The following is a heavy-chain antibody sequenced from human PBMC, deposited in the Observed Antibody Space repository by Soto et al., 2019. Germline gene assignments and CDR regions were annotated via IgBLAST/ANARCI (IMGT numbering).Heavy chain of an antibody. V-gene: IGHV3-53*01. D-gene: IGHD3-9*01. Sequence: GGSLRLSCAASGFSVKSNYMTWVRQAPGKGLECVSVIYAGGNTYYPDSVKGRFTISSDNSKNTLFLQMNNLRAEDTAVYYCARVTTFYDILTSSYALNYFDYWGQGTRVTAPQ. CDR3: ARVTTFYDILTSSYALNYFDY. CDR1: GFSVKSNY. J-gene: IGHJ4*02. CDR2: IYAGGNT.